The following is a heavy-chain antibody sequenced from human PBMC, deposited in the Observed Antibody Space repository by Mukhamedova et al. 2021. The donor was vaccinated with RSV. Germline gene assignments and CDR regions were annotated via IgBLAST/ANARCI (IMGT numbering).Heavy chain of an antibody. V-gene: IGHV4-39*07. CDR2: IYYSGST. D-gene: IGHD2-15*01. Sequence: IGSIYYSGSTYYNPSLKSRVTISVDTSKNQFSLKLSSVTAADTAVYYCARDRVAATLAYYYYGMDVWDQGTTVTVSS. CDR3: ARDRVAATLAYYYYGMDV. J-gene: IGHJ6*02.